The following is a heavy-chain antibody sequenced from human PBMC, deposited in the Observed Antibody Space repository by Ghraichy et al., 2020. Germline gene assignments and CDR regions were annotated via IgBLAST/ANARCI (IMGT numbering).Heavy chain of an antibody. J-gene: IGHJ4*02. CDR1: GFTFSSYA. Sequence: GESLNISCAASGFTFSSYAMHWVRQAPGKGLEWVAVISYDGSNKYYADSVKGRFTISRDNSKNTLYLQMNSLRAEDTAVYYCARDDSASSPIFDYWGQGTLVTVSS. CDR3: ARDDSASSPIFDY. V-gene: IGHV3-30-3*01. CDR2: ISYDGSNK. D-gene: IGHD6-13*01.